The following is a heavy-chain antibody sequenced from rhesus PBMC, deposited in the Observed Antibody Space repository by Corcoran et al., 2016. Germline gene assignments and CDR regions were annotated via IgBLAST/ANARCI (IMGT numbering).Heavy chain of an antibody. CDR2: MNPSKGNK. CDR3: ARGLRSFDV. CDR1: GYTFTSYR. V-gene: IGHV1-200*01. J-gene: IGHJ5-1*01. D-gene: IGHD4-29*01. Sequence: QVQLVQSGAEVKKPGASVKLSCKASGYTFTSYRINWLRQAPGQGLEWMGWMNPSKGNKGYAQKCQGRVTRTRDTSTSTAYMELSSLRSEDTAVYYCARGLRSFDVWGPGVLVTVSS.